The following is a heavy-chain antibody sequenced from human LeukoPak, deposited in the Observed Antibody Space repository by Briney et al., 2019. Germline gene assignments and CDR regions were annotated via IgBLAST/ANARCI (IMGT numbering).Heavy chain of an antibody. V-gene: IGHV5-51*01. Sequence: GESLKISCKGSGYIFTTYWIGRVRQMPGKGLEWTGIIYPGDSDTRYSPSFQGQVTISADKSISTAYLQWSSLKASDTAMYYCARHGDIAAATFEYWGQGNLVTVSS. CDR2: IYPGDSDT. CDR1: GYIFTTYW. J-gene: IGHJ4*02. D-gene: IGHD6-13*01. CDR3: ARHGDIAAATFEY.